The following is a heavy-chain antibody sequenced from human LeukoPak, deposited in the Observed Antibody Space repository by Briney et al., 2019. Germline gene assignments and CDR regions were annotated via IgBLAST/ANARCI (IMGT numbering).Heavy chain of an antibody. CDR1: GFTFSSYG. Sequence: GSLRLSCAASGFTFSSYGMHWVRQAPGKGLDWVAFIWYDGSNKYYADSVKGRFTISRDNAKNSLYLQMNSLRAEDTAVYYCAELGITMIGGVWGKGTTVTISS. CDR3: AELGITMIGGV. CDR2: IWYDGSNK. J-gene: IGHJ6*04. V-gene: IGHV3-33*03. D-gene: IGHD3-10*02.